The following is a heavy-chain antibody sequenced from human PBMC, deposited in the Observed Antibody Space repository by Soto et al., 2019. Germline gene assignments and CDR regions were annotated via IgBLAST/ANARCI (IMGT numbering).Heavy chain of an antibody. J-gene: IGHJ6*03. Sequence: QVQLQESGPGLVKPSQTLSLTCTVSGGSITSGGYYWTWIRQHPGKSLEWIGYIYYSGSTYYNPSLKSRVSISVDTSRNQFSLKLSSVTAADTAVYYCAREGVTTIIDYYFYYMDVWGKGTTVTVSS. CDR2: IYYSGST. V-gene: IGHV4-31*03. CDR3: AREGVTTIIDYYFYYMDV. D-gene: IGHD4-17*01. CDR1: GGSITSGGYY.